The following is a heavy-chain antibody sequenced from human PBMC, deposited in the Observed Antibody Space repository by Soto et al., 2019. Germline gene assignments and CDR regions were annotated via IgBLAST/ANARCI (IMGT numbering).Heavy chain of an antibody. D-gene: IGHD3-10*01. V-gene: IGHV4-59*08. CDR1: DDSSSSYK. Sequence: QVQLQESGPGLVKPSETLSLTCTVSDDSSSSYKWSWIRQPPGRRLEWIGYIDSNGGTSYNPSLQSRVTISIDPSPKHFALKLRSVTAADTAVYYCLRQGFGRLHGLVDVWGQGTTVTVSS. J-gene: IGHJ6*02. CDR3: LRQGFGRLHGLVDV. CDR2: IDSNGGT.